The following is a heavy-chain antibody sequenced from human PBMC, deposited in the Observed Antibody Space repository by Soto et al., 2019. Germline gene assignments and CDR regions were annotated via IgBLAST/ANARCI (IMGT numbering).Heavy chain of an antibody. CDR2: ISGSGGST. CDR3: AASRLFWSGYLTPADY. D-gene: IGHD3-3*01. V-gene: IGHV3-23*01. CDR1: GFTFSSYA. J-gene: IGHJ4*02. Sequence: GGSLRLSCAASGFTFSSYAMSWVRQAPGKGLEWVSAISGSGGSTYYADSVKGRFTISRDNSKNTLYLQMNSLRAEDTAVYYCAASRLFWSGYLTPADYWGQGTLVTVSS.